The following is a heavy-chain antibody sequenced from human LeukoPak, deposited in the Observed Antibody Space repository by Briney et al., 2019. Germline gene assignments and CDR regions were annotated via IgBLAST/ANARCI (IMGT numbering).Heavy chain of an antibody. CDR3: ATTIGGYNYDPSFDY. CDR1: GFTFSSYA. CDR2: ISGSGGST. V-gene: IGHV3-23*01. D-gene: IGHD5-18*01. J-gene: IGHJ4*02. Sequence: GGSLRLSCAASGFTFSSYAMNWVRQAPGKGLEWVSVISGSGGSTHYADSVKGRFTISRDNSKNTLYLQMNSLRAEDTAVYYCATTIGGYNYDPSFDYWGQGTLVTVSS.